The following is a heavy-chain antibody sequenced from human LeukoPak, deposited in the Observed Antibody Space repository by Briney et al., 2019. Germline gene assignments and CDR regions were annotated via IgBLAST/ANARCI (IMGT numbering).Heavy chain of an antibody. CDR2: INHSGST. CDR3: ARHHHLTGYVTLLDL. D-gene: IGHD3-9*01. J-gene: IGHJ5*02. Sequence: PSETLSLTCAVYGGSFSGYYWSWIRQPPGKGLEWIGEINHSGSTNYNPSLKSRVTISVDTSKNQFSLKLSSVTAADTAVYYCARHHHLTGYVTLLDLWGQGTLVTVSS. V-gene: IGHV4-34*01. CDR1: GGSFSGYY.